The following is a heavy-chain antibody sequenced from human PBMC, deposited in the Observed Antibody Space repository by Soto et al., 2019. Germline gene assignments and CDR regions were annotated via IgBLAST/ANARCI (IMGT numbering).Heavy chain of an antibody. J-gene: IGHJ4*02. CDR1: GFTFSDHY. V-gene: IGHV3-72*01. D-gene: IGHD1-26*01. CDR3: ARDGSSGSYGLDY. Sequence: EVQLVESGGGLVQPGGSLRLSCAASGFTFSDHYMNWVRQAPGKGLEWVGRTRNKANSYTTEYAATVKGRLTISEDDSKHALDRQMNNLKAEDGAVYYCARDGSSGSYGLDYWGQGTLVTVSS. CDR2: TRNKANSYTT.